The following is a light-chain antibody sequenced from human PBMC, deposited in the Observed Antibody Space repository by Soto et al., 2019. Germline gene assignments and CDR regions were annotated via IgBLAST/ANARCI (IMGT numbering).Light chain of an antibody. CDR1: SSDVGGYNY. Sequence: QSALTQPPSASGSPGQSVTISCTGTSSDVGGYNYVSWYQQHPGKAPKLMIYEVSKRPSGVPDRFSGSKSGNTASLTVSGLQAEDEADYYCSSYAGSINYVVFGGGTQLTVL. V-gene: IGLV2-8*01. J-gene: IGLJ2*01. CDR2: EVS. CDR3: SSYAGSINYVV.